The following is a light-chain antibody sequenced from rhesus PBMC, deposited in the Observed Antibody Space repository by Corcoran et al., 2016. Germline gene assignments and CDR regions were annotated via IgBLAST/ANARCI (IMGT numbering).Light chain of an antibody. Sequence: EIVLTQSPATLSLSPGERATLSCRASQSVSSSLAWYQQKPGQAPRLLIYDDSSRAIGIPDRFSGHGSVTDFTLTISSLEPEDVGVYYCQQYSNWPWTFGQGTKVEIK. CDR1: QSVSSS. CDR3: QQYSNWPWT. CDR2: DDS. V-gene: IGKV3-35*01. J-gene: IGKJ1*01.